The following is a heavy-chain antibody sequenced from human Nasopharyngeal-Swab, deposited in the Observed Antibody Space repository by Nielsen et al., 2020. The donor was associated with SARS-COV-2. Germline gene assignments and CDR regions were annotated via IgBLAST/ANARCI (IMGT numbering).Heavy chain of an antibody. V-gene: IGHV5-51*01. J-gene: IGHJ5*02. CDR2: VYPGNSEV. CDR3: ARRAARDGYNYEVDP. D-gene: IGHD5-24*01. CDR1: GYSFVNHW. Sequence: GGSLRLSCMASGYSFVNHWIGWVRQKSGKGLEWMGMVYPGNSEVAYSPSFQGHITISADKSINTAYVQWRSLRASDTAMYFCARRAARDGYNYEVDPWGQGTVVTVS.